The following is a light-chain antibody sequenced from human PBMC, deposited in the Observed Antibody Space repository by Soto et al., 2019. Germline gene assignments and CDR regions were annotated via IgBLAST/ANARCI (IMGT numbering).Light chain of an antibody. J-gene: IGKJ1*01. Sequence: EIQMTQSPSSLSASVGDRVTITCRASQGISNYLAWYQQKPGKVPKLLIYGASNLQSGVPSRLSGSGSGTDFTLIINRLQPEDVATYYCQTYESAPWTFGQGTKVEI. V-gene: IGKV1-27*01. CDR3: QTYESAPWT. CDR2: GAS. CDR1: QGISNY.